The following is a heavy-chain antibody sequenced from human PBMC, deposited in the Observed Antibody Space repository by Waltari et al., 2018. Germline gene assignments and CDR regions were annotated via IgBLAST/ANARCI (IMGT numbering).Heavy chain of an antibody. CDR3: AKSPWNGPLDY. Sequence: QEHLVQSGAEVKKPGASVKVSCKASGYTLTGNYIHWVRQAPGQGLEWMGWINTNSGGTNYAQKFQGRVTVTRDTSISTAYMEVSSLRSDDTAVYYCAKSPWNGPLDYWGQGTLVTVSS. J-gene: IGHJ4*02. V-gene: IGHV1-2*02. CDR2: INTNSGGT. CDR1: GYTLTGNY. D-gene: IGHD2-8*01.